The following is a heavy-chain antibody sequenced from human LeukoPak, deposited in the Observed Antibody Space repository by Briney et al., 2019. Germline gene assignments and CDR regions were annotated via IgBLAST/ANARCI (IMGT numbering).Heavy chain of an antibody. J-gene: IGHJ6*02. D-gene: IGHD1-7*01. CDR3: ARDNWNYGSSMDV. V-gene: IGHV4-59*01. CDR2: IYYSGST. Sequence: SETLSLTGTVSGGSISSYYWSWIWQPPGKGLEWIGYIYYSGSTNYNPSLKSRVTISVDTSKNQFSLKLSSVTAADTAVYYCARDNWNYGSSMDVWGQGTTVTVSS. CDR1: GGSISSYY.